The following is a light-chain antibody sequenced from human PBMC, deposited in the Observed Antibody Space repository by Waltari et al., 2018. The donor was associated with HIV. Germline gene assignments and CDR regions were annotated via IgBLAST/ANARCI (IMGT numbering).Light chain of an antibody. CDR3: LLSYSGARPHVV. CDR1: TGAVTSGHY. Sequence: QAVVTQEPSLTVSPGGTVTLTCGSTTGAVTSGHYHYCFQQKPGQAPRTLIYDTSNKHSWTPARFSGSLLGGRAALTLSGAQPEDEAEYYCLLSYSGARPHVVFGGGTKLTVL. J-gene: IGLJ2*01. CDR2: DTS. V-gene: IGLV7-46*01.